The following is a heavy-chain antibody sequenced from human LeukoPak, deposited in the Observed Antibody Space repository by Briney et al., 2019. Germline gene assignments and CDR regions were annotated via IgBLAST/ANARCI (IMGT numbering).Heavy chain of an antibody. CDR1: GGSISSYY. CDR3: ARFGVRGVIDYYYMDV. CDR2: IYYSGST. J-gene: IGHJ6*03. V-gene: IGHV4-59*01. D-gene: IGHD3-10*01. Sequence: PSETLSLTCTVSGGSISSYYWSWIRQPPGKGLEWIGYIYYSGSTNYNPSLKSRVTISVDTSKNQFPLKLSSVTAADTAVYYCARFGVRGVIDYYYMDVWGKGTTVTISS.